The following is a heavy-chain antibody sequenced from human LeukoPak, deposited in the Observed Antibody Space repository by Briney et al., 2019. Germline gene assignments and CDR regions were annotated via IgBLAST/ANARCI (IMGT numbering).Heavy chain of an antibody. Sequence: GGSLRLSCAAAGFTVSTYTMNWVRQAPGKGLEWVSFISGSSSYIYYTDSLKGRFTISRDNAKNSLYLQMNSLRAEDTAVYYCARDDSPQYYWGQGTLVTVSS. V-gene: IGHV3-21*04. D-gene: IGHD2-15*01. J-gene: IGHJ4*02. CDR1: GFTVSTYT. CDR3: ARDDSPQYY. CDR2: ISGSSSYI.